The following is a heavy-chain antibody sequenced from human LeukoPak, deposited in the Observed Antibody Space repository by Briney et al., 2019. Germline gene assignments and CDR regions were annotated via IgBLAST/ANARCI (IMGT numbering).Heavy chain of an antibody. V-gene: IGHV1-2*02. J-gene: IGHJ3*02. D-gene: IGHD4-17*01. CDR1: GYTFTGYY. Sequence: SVKVSCKASGYTFTGYYMHWVRPAPGQGLEWMGWINPNSGGTNYAQKFQGRVTMTRDTSISTAYMELSRLRSDDTAVYYCASSRLNDYGDKDDAFDIWGQGTMVTVSS. CDR3: ASSRLNDYGDKDDAFDI. CDR2: INPNSGGT.